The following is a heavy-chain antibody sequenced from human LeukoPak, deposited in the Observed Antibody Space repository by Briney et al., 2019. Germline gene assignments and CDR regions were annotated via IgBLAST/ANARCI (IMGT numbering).Heavy chain of an antibody. J-gene: IGHJ4*02. CDR2: ISYDGSNK. D-gene: IGHD6-13*01. CDR1: GFTFSSYG. CDR3: AKEEGGSSSWSEFDY. V-gene: IGHV3-30*18. Sequence: GGSLRLSCAASGFTFSSYGMHWVRQAPGKGLEWVAIISYDGSNKYYADSVKGRFTISRDNSKNTLYLQMNSLRAEDTAVYYCAKEEGGSSSWSEFDYWGQGTLVTVSS.